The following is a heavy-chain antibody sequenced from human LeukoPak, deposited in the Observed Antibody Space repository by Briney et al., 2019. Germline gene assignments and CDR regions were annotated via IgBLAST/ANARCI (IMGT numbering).Heavy chain of an antibody. V-gene: IGHV3-64D*06. CDR2: ISSNGDNT. CDR1: GFTFSTYV. Sequence: GGSLRLSCSVSGFTFSTYVMHWVRQAPRKGLEYVSAISSNGDNTYYADSVEGRFTISRDNSKNTLYLQMSSLRADDTAVYYCVRGTGYWGQGTLVTVSS. J-gene: IGHJ4*02. CDR3: VRGTGY.